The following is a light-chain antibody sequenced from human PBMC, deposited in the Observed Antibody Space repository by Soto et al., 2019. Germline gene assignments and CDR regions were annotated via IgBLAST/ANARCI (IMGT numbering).Light chain of an antibody. CDR3: ASYTRVDSWV. Sequence: QSVLTQPASVSGSPGQSISISCTGTSSDVGAYDRVSWYQHHPGKAPKLLIYEVTNRPSGVSTRFSGSKSANTAYLTISGLQPEDEASYYCASYTRVDSWVFGGGTKVTVL. CDR2: EVT. V-gene: IGLV2-14*01. J-gene: IGLJ3*02. CDR1: SSDVGAYDR.